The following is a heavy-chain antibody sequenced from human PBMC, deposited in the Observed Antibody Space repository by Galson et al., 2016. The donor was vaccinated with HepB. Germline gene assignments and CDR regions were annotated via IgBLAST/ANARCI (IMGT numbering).Heavy chain of an antibody. CDR1: GFTFSSYA. CDR2: IGSKTDGGTT. CDR3: TTDAKGFLDNAFDI. Sequence: SLRLSCAASGFTFSSYAMNWVRQPPGKGLEWIGRIGSKTDGGTTDYAAPVKGRFTISRDDSKNTLFLQMNSLKTEDTAVYYCTTDAKGFLDNAFDIWGQGTMVTVSS. J-gene: IGHJ3*02. V-gene: IGHV3-15*04. D-gene: IGHD3-9*01.